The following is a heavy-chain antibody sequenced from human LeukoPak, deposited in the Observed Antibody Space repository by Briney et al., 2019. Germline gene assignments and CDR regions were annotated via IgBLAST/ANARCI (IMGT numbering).Heavy chain of an antibody. J-gene: IGHJ6*04. CDR1: GFTFSSYN. Sequence: PGGSLRLSCAASGFTFSSYNMNWVRQAPGKGLEWVSSISTSSSYIYYADSVKGRFTISRDNAKNSLYLQMNSLRAEDTAVYYCAELGITMIGGVWGKGTTVTISS. D-gene: IGHD3-10*02. CDR3: AELGITMIGGV. V-gene: IGHV3-21*01. CDR2: ISTSSSYI.